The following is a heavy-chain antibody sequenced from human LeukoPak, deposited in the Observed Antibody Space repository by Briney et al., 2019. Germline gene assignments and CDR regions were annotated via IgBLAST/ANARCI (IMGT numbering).Heavy chain of an antibody. CDR2: ISGSGGST. D-gene: IGHD3-9*01. CDR1: GFTFSSYA. Sequence: GGSLRLSCAASGFTFSSYAMSWVRQAPGKGLEWVSAISGSGGSTYYADSVKGRFTISRDNSKNTLYLQMNSLRAEDTAGYYCAKDITIFFYYYYGMDVWGKGTTVTVSS. CDR3: AKDITIFFYYYYGMDV. J-gene: IGHJ6*04. V-gene: IGHV3-23*01.